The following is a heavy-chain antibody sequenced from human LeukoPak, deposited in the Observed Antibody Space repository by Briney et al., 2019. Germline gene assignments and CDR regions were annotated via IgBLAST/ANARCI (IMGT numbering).Heavy chain of an antibody. V-gene: IGHV4-39*01. Sequence: SETLSLTCTVSGGSISSSSYYWGWIRQPPGKGLEWIGSLYYTGSTYYNPSLKSRVTISVDTSKNQFSLKLSSVTAADTAVYYCARHLGPLGREMATIRDWGQGTLVTVSS. D-gene: IGHD5-24*01. J-gene: IGHJ4*02. CDR3: ARHLGPLGREMATIRD. CDR1: GGSISSSSYY. CDR2: LYYTGST.